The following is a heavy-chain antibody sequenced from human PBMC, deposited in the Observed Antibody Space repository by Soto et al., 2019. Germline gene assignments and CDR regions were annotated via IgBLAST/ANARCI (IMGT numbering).Heavy chain of an antibody. CDR1: GGSFSGCY. Sequence: SETLSLTCAVYGGSFSGCYWSWIRQPPGKGLEWIGEINHSGSTNYNPSLKSRVTISVDTSKNQFPLKLSSVTAADTAVYYCARAVWFGELLFRRHYYYYGMDVWGQGTTVTVSS. D-gene: IGHD3-10*01. V-gene: IGHV4-34*01. CDR2: INHSGST. J-gene: IGHJ6*02. CDR3: ARAVWFGELLFRRHYYYYGMDV.